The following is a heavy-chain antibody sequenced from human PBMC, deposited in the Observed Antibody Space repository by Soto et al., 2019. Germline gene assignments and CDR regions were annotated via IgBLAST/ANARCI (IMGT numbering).Heavy chain of an antibody. CDR2: IIPIFGTA. CDR1: GGTFSSYA. Sequence: SVKVSCKASGGTFSSYAISWVRRAPGQGLEWMGWIIPIFGTANYAQKFQGRVTITADESTSTAYMELSSLRSEDTAVYYCARDRYYGDYGVGYYYYYGMDVWGQGTTVTVSS. V-gene: IGHV1-69*13. D-gene: IGHD4-17*01. CDR3: ARDRYYGDYGVGYYYYYGMDV. J-gene: IGHJ6*02.